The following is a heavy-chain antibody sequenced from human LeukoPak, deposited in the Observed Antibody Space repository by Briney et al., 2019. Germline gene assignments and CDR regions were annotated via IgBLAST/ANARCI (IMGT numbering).Heavy chain of an antibody. J-gene: IGHJ6*02. Sequence: PGRSLRLSCAASGFTFSDYAMHWVRQAPGKGLEWVAVISYDGTNKYCADSVKGRFTISRDNTKNTMSLQMNSLRAEDTAVYFCAKDSYGMDVWGQGTTVTVSS. V-gene: IGHV3-30-3*01. CDR1: GFTFSDYA. CDR3: AKDSYGMDV. CDR2: ISYDGTNK.